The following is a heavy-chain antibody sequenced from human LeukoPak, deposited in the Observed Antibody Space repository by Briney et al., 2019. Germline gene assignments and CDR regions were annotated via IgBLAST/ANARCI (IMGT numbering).Heavy chain of an antibody. CDR1: GFTFSSYS. J-gene: IGHJ4*02. CDR2: ISSSTYI. Sequence: KTGGSLRLSCAASGFTFSSYSMNWVRQAPGKGLEWVSSISSSTYIYYADSVKGRFTISRDNAKNSLYLQMNSLRAEDTAVYYCARDHRDGYEFDYWGQGTLVTVSS. D-gene: IGHD5-24*01. CDR3: ARDHRDGYEFDY. V-gene: IGHV3-21*01.